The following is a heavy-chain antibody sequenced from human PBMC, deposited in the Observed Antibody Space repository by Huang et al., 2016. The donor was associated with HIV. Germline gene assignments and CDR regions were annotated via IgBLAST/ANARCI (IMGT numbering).Heavy chain of an antibody. D-gene: IGHD4-4*01. CDR2: IVPGLDSP. Sequence: QVQLLQSGAEVKQPGSSVKVSCKASGGPFRSYSIAWVRQAPGQGLEWMASIVPGLDSPNDTQKLQGRVRVTADESTSTVYMELRDLRPDDTAVYFCARGSLEYSVSSSLDYWGQGTHVTVSS. CDR3: ARGSLEYSVSSSLDY. CDR1: GGPFRSYS. V-gene: IGHV1-69*13. J-gene: IGHJ4*02.